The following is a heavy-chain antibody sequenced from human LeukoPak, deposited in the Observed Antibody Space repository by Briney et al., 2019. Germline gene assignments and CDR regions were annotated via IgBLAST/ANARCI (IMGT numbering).Heavy chain of an antibody. V-gene: IGHV1-8*01. CDR3: ARADSGSYATDY. D-gene: IGHD1-26*01. CDR1: GYTFTSYD. J-gene: IGHJ4*02. Sequence: ASVKVSCKASGYTFTSYDINWVRQATGQGLEWMGWMNPNSGNTGYAQKFQGRVTMTRNTSISTAYMELSSLRSEDTAVYYCARADSGSYATDYWGQGTLVTVSS. CDR2: MNPNSGNT.